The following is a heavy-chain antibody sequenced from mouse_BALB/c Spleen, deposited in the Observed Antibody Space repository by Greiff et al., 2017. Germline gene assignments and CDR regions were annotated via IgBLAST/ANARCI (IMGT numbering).Heavy chain of an antibody. CDR1: GYTFTDYN. CDR2: IYPYNGGT. D-gene: IGHD2-4*01. Sequence: SGPELVKPGASVKISCKASGYTFTDYNMHWVKQSHGKSLEWIGYIYPYNGGTGYNQKFKSKATLTVDNSSSTAYMELRSLTSEDSAVYYCARSGDYDLAWFAYWGQGTLVTVSA. CDR3: ARSGDYDLAWFAY. V-gene: IGHV1S29*02. J-gene: IGHJ3*01.